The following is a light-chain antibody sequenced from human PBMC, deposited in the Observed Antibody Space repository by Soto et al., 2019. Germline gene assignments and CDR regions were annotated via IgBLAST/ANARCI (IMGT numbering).Light chain of an antibody. CDR3: QQYNNWPPYT. CDR1: QSVSSN. Sequence: EIVMTQSPATLSVSPGERATLSCRASQSVSSNLAWYQQKPGQAPRLLIYGASTRATGIPARFSGSASGTEFTHTISSLQSEDFAVYYCQQYNNWPPYTFGQGTKLEIK. V-gene: IGKV3-15*01. J-gene: IGKJ2*01. CDR2: GAS.